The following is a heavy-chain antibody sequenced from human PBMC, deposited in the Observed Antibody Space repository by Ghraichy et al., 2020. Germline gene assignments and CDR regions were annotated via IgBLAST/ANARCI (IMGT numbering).Heavy chain of an antibody. Sequence: SQTLSLTCTVSGGSVRSAPYYWSWIRQSPGRGLEYIGYIHYSGSTNYNPSLKSRVTISVDTSKNQVSLKLSSVTAADTALYYCARDQGYSSGYYLDSWAREHWSPSP. D-gene: IGHD6-19*01. CDR2: IHYSGST. V-gene: IGHV4-61*01. CDR3: ARDQGYSSGYYLDS. J-gene: IGHJ4*02. CDR1: GGSVRSAPYY.